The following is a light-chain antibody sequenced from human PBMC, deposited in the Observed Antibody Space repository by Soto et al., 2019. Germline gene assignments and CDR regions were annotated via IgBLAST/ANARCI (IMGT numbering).Light chain of an antibody. Sequence: EIVMTQSPATLSVSPGERASLSCRASQSVSDNLAWYQHKTGKAPRLLVYGATARATGVPARFSGSGYGTELTLTISSLQYEDFEVYYCHQYNNWLGTFGPGTKVDIK. J-gene: IGKJ3*01. CDR1: QSVSDN. CDR3: HQYNNWLGT. V-gene: IGKV3-15*01. CDR2: GAT.